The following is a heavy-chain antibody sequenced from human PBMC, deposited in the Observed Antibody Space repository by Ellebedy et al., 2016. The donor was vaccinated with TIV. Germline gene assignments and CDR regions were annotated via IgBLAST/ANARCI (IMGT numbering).Heavy chain of an antibody. CDR3: ARRRHLLWFGDLGSWFDP. V-gene: IGHV5-51*01. Sequence: GESLKISXRGSGYSFSNYWIAWVRQMPGKGLEWMGIIYPDDSDTRYSPSFQGQVTISADKSISTAYLQWSSLKASDTAMYFCARRRHLLWFGDLGSWFDPWGQGTLVTVSS. D-gene: IGHD3-10*01. J-gene: IGHJ5*02. CDR2: IYPDDSDT. CDR1: GYSFSNYW.